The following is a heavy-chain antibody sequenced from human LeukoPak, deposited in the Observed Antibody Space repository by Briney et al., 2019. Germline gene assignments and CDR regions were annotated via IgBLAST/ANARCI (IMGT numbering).Heavy chain of an antibody. CDR3: TRQFYYLVSGTYYNNFDF. V-gene: IGHV4-39*07. Sequence: SETLSLTCTVSGGSISSSSYYWGWIRQPPRKGLEWIGSIYYSGSTYYNPSLKSRVTISVDTSKNQFSLQLNSVTPEDTAVYYCTRQFYYLVSGTYYNNFDFWGQGTLVTVSS. CDR2: IYYSGST. CDR1: GGSISSSSYY. J-gene: IGHJ4*02. D-gene: IGHD3-10*01.